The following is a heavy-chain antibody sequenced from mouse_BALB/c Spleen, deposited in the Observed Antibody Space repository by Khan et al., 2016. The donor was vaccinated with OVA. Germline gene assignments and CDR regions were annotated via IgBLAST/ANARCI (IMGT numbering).Heavy chain of an antibody. Sequence: QVQLQQSGAELAKPGASVKMSCKASGYTFINYWILWVKQRPGQGLEWIGFINPSTGYTEYTQNFKDKATLTADKSSSTAYMQLSRLTYEDAAFYYGARRGLRWDFDYWGQGTTLTVSS. D-gene: IGHD1-1*01. CDR1: GYTFINYW. J-gene: IGHJ2*01. CDR2: INPSTGYT. V-gene: IGHV1-7*01. CDR3: ARRGLRWDFDY.